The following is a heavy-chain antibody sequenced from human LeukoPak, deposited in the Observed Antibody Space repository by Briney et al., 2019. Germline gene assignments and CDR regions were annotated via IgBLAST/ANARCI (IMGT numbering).Heavy chain of an antibody. D-gene: IGHD6-13*01. Sequence: GGSLRLSCEASGSIFSSYSMSWVRQAPGMGLEWVSVITGSGGNTYYADSVKGRFTISKDNSKNTVYLQMSSLRVDDTAVYYCAKAASSSWPSYYYGMDVWGQGTTVTVSS. J-gene: IGHJ6*02. V-gene: IGHV3-23*01. CDR1: GSIFSSYS. CDR3: AKAASSSWPSYYYGMDV. CDR2: ITGSGGNT.